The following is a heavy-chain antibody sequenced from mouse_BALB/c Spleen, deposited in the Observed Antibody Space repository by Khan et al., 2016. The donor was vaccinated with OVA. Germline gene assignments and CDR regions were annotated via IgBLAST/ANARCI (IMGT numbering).Heavy chain of an antibody. CDR1: GYTFINYW. CDR3: AREGLRWDFDY. J-gene: IGHJ2*01. V-gene: IGHV1-7*01. D-gene: IGHD1-1*01. Sequence: VQLQESGAELAKPGASVKMSCKASGYTFINYWILWVKQRPGQGLEWIGYINPSTGYTEYKQNFKDKATLTADKSTSTAYMQLSSLTSEDAAVYYCAREGLRWDFDYWGQGTTLTVSS. CDR2: INPSTGYT.